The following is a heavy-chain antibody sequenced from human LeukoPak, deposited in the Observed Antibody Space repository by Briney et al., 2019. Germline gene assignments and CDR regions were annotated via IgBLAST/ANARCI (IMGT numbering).Heavy chain of an antibody. J-gene: IGHJ4*02. CDR3: AKGGSLTTVTHFDY. V-gene: IGHV3-23*01. D-gene: IGHD4-17*01. CDR1: GFSFPYG. CDR2: IGDSGRST. Sequence: GGSLRLSCEASGFSFPYGMSWVRQAPGKGLEWVSGIGDSGRSTYYADSVKGRFSISRDNSKNTLYLQINSLRAEDTAVYYCAKGGSLTTVTHFDYWGQGTLVTVSS.